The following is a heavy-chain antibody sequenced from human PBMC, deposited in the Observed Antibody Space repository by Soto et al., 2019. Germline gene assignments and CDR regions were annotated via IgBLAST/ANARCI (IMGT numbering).Heavy chain of an antibody. Sequence: FSLNRSRKAAGWGISIYIISWRRHTPGQGLEWMGRIIPILGIANYAQKFQGRVTITADKSTSTAYMELSSLRSEDTAVYYCARDSDSIVVPAAIGYFDYWGQGTLVTVSS. V-gene: IGHV1-69*04. J-gene: IGHJ4*02. D-gene: IGHD2-2*02. CDR2: IIPILGIA. CDR1: GWGISIYI. CDR3: ARDSDSIVVPAAIGYFDY.